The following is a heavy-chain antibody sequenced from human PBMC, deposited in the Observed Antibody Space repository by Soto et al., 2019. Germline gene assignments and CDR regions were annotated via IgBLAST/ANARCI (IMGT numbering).Heavy chain of an antibody. CDR2: IGGSGRTT. CDR3: AKSRYSDSSGEYYEY. CDR1: AFTFNNYA. V-gene: IGHV3-23*01. J-gene: IGHJ4*02. Sequence: EVQLLESGGGLVQPGGSLSLSCAASAFTFNNYAMSWVRQAPGKGLEWVSGIGGSGRTTYYADSVKGRFTISRDNSNNTLFLQMNSMRAEDTAGYYCAKSRYSDSSGEYYEYGGQGTVVTVSS. D-gene: IGHD3-22*01.